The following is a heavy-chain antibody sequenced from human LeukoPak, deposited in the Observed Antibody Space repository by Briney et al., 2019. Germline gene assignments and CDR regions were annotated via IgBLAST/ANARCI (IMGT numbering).Heavy chain of an antibody. J-gene: IGHJ4*02. CDR2: ISYDEIKK. CDR3: AKVKWGYSNSWYQNY. Sequence: GGSLRLFCAASGFPFSNHGMHWARHAPGEGREWVSVISYDEIKKYYADSLKGRFTISRDNSKNTLYLQMDSLRAEDTAVYYCAKVKWGYSNSWYQNYWGQGTLVTVSS. V-gene: IGHV3-30*18. CDR1: GFPFSNHG. D-gene: IGHD6-13*01.